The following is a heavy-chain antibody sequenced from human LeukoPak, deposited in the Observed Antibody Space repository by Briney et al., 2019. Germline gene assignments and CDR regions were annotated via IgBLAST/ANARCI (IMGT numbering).Heavy chain of an antibody. Sequence: PGGSLRLSCAASGFTFSRYWMSWVRQAPGKGLEWVANIKQDGSEKYYVDSVKGRFTISRDNAKNSLYLQMNSLRAEDTAVYYCAKSEQWLRSPYYYYMDVWGKGTTVTISS. D-gene: IGHD6-19*01. CDR3: AKSEQWLRSPYYYYMDV. CDR1: GFTFSRYW. V-gene: IGHV3-7*01. CDR2: IKQDGSEK. J-gene: IGHJ6*03.